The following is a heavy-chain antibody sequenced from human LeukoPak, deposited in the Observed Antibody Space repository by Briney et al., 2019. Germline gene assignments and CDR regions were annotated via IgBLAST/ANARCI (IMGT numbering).Heavy chain of an antibody. J-gene: IGHJ4*02. D-gene: IGHD3-16*01. Sequence: PGGSLRLSCAASGLTFSNYWMDWVRQAPGKGQEWVANIKQDGSEKNYVDSVKGRFIIPRDNAKSSLYLQMNTLRADDTAVYYCARDGFGTGSNWGQGTLVTVSS. CDR2: IKQDGSEK. CDR3: ARDGFGTGSN. V-gene: IGHV3-7*03. CDR1: GLTFSNYW.